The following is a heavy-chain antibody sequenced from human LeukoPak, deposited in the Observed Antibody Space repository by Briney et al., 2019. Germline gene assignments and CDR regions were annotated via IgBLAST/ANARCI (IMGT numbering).Heavy chain of an antibody. J-gene: IGHJ4*02. CDR2: VSYDGSNK. D-gene: IGHD4-11*01. CDR1: GFTFSSFG. V-gene: IGHV3-30*18. CDR3: AKSTTVTTQQSGYFDY. Sequence: GGSLRLSCAASGFTFSSFGMHWVRQAPGKGLEWVAVVSYDGSNKYFADSVKGRFTISRDNPKNTLYLQMNSLRPEDTAVYYCAKSTTVTTQQSGYFDYWGQGTLVTVSS.